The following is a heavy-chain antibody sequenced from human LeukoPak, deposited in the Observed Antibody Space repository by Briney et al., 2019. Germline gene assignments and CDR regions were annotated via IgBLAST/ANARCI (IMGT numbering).Heavy chain of an antibody. V-gene: IGHV4-39*01. J-gene: IGHJ4*02. CDR2: IYFSGVA. CDR3: ARQRPRKFDY. Sequence: SETLSLTCSVSGGSIYTSSYYWVRIRQPPGKGLEWIGSIYFSGVAYYSESLKNRVSLSTSGNHFSLELKSVIAADTAVYYCARQRPRKFDYWGQGTLVTVSS. CDR1: GGSIYTSSYY. D-gene: IGHD1-14*01.